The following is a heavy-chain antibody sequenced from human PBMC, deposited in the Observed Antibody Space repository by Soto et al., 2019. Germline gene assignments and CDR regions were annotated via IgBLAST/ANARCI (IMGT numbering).Heavy chain of an antibody. CDR2: IWYDGSNK. V-gene: IGHV3-33*01. J-gene: IGHJ3*02. D-gene: IGHD5-12*01. CDR1: GFTFSSYG. Sequence: GGSLRLSCAASGFTFSSYGMHWVRQAPGKGLEWVAVIWYDGSNKYHADSVKGRFTISRDNSKNTLYLQMNSLRAEDTAVYYWAREAAEYSGYDDAFDIWGQGTMVTVSS. CDR3: AREAAEYSGYDDAFDI.